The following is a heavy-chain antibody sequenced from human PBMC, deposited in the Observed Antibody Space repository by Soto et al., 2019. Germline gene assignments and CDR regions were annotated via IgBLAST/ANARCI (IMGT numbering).Heavy chain of an antibody. CDR1: GDTFSNYA. CDR2: IIPTFGTA. V-gene: IGHV1-69*12. D-gene: IGHD3-10*01. J-gene: IGHJ4*02. CDR3: ARDKNIFVTMDTRRPSIYYFDS. Sequence: QVQLVQSGAEVKKPGSSVKVSCKASGDTFSNYAISWVRQAPGQGLEWMGGIIPTFGTANYAQKFQGRVTITADESTSTAYTELSSLRSEDTAAYYCARDKNIFVTMDTRRPSIYYFDSWGQGTLVTVSS.